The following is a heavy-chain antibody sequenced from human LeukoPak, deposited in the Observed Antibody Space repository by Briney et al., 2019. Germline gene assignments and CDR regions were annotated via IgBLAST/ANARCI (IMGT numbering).Heavy chain of an antibody. CDR2: INSDGSST. D-gene: IGHD2-2*01. CDR1: GFTFSSYW. V-gene: IGHV3-74*01. CDR3: ARPAVPAAIDWFDL. J-gene: IGHJ5*02. Sequence: GGSLRLSCAASGFTFSSYWMHWVRQAPGKGLVWVSRINSDGSSTSYADSVKGRFTISRDNAKNTLYLQMNSLRAKDTAVYYCARPAVPAAIDWFDLWGQGTLVTVSS.